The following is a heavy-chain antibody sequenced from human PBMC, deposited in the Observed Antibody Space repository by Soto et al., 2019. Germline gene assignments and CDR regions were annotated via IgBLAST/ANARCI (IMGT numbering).Heavy chain of an antibody. J-gene: IGHJ4*02. D-gene: IGHD6-19*01. Sequence: PGESLKISCKVSGDSFTGFWIGWVRQMPGKGPEWLGSIYPRDSDTRYSPSFQGQVTISADKSLSTAYLQWNSLQASDTAIYYCARQHPLDSRLWFTWGQGTLVTVSS. CDR3: ARQHPLDSRLWFT. CDR2: IYPRDSDT. V-gene: IGHV5-51*01. CDR1: GDSFTGFW.